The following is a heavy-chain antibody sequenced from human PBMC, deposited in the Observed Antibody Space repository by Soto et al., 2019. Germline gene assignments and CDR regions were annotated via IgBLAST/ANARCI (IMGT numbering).Heavy chain of an antibody. CDR1: GFSFNSYL. CDR3: ATNRSCHAFEL. V-gene: IGHV3-7*01. CDR2: INQDASET. D-gene: IGHD3-10*01. Sequence: EVQLVESGGDLVQPGGSLRLACTASGFSFNSYLMTWVRQAPGKGLEWVANINQDASETHYVDFVKGRFTITRDTDKKSIYPEMKNLRAEATAMYFCATNRSCHAFELWGQGTMVTVSS. J-gene: IGHJ3*01.